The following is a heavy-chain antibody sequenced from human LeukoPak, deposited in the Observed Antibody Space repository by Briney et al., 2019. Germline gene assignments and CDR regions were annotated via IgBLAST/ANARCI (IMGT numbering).Heavy chain of an antibody. CDR3: ASSIPLRATDY. CDR2: IYSGGST. Sequence: GGSLRLSCAASGFTVSSNYMSWVRQAPGKGLEWVSVIYSGGSTYYADSVKGRFTISRDNSKNTLYLQMNSLRAEDTAVYYCASSIPLRATDYWGQGTLVTVSS. J-gene: IGHJ4*02. V-gene: IGHV3-66*01. D-gene: IGHD1-26*01. CDR1: GFTVSSNY.